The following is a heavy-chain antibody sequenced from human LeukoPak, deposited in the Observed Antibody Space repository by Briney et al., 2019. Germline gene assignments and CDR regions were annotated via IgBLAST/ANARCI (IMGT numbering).Heavy chain of an antibody. CDR1: GCTFNTCA. CDR2: ISESGSGT. D-gene: IGHD3-3*01. CDR3: AKGVFGVNRAFDY. Sequence: PGGSLRLSCEASGCTFNTCAMSWVRQAPGKGLEGVSAISESGSGTYYADSVKGRFTISRDNSKNTLYLQMNSLRVDDTALYYCAKGVFGVNRAFDYWGQGSLVTVSS. V-gene: IGHV3-23*01. J-gene: IGHJ4*02.